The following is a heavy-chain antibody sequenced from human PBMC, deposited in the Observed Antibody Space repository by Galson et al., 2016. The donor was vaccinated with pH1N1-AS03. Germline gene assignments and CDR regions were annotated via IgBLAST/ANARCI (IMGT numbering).Heavy chain of an antibody. D-gene: IGHD5-12*01. CDR2: IYWHDDP. Sequence: PALVKPTQTLTLTCAFSGFSLNNSGVGVDWIRQPPGKALEWLGHIYWHDDPRYNPSLKNRLTITKDVSKNQVVLTLTEINSTDTATYYCAHSVGYTYLYYFDSWGQGTLVTVSS. J-gene: IGHJ4*02. CDR1: GFSLNNSGVG. CDR3: AHSVGYTYLYYFDS. V-gene: IGHV2-5*01.